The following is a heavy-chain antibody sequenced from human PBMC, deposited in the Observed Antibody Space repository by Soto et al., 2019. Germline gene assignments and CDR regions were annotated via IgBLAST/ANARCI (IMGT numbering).Heavy chain of an antibody. CDR3: ARAPYCSSTSCYVPYYYYGMDV. D-gene: IGHD2-2*01. Sequence: QVQLVQSGAEVKKPGSSVKVSCKASGGTFSSYAISWVRQAPGQGLEWMGGIIPIFGTANYAQKFQGRVTITADESTSPAYMELSSLRSEDTAVYYCARAPYCSSTSCYVPYYYYGMDVWGQGTTVTVSS. V-gene: IGHV1-69*01. CDR2: IIPIFGTA. CDR1: GGTFSSYA. J-gene: IGHJ6*02.